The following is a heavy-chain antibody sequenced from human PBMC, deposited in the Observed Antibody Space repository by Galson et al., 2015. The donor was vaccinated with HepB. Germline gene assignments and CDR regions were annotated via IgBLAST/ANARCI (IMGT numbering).Heavy chain of an antibody. J-gene: IGHJ5*02. CDR1: GYTFTGYY. D-gene: IGHD2-21*02. Sequence: SVKVSCKASGYTFTGYYIHWVRQAPGQGLEWMGWITPNSGGTNYAQKFQGRVTMTRDTSISTAYMELSRLRSDDTAVYYCARVTYWGGDCKTLGWFDPWGQGTLVTVSS. CDR2: ITPNSGGT. CDR3: ARVTYWGGDCKTLGWFDP. V-gene: IGHV1-2*02.